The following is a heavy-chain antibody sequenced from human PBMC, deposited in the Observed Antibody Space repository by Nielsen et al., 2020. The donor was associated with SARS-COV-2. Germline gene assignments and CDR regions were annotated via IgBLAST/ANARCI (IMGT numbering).Heavy chain of an antibody. V-gene: IGHV4-61*01. D-gene: IGHD6-13*01. CDR2: IYYSGST. Sequence: SETLSLTCTVSGGSVSSGSYYWSWIRQPPGKGLEWIGYIYYSGSTNYNPSLKSRVTISVDTSKNQFSLKLSSVTAADTAVYYCARERWQQLVRWGQGTLVTVSS. J-gene: IGHJ4*02. CDR3: ARERWQQLVR. CDR1: GGSVSSGSYY.